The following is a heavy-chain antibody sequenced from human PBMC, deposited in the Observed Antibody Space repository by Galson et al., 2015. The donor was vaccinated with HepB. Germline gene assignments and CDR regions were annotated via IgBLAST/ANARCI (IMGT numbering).Heavy chain of an antibody. J-gene: IGHJ6*03. CDR1: GGTFSSYA. D-gene: IGHD2-2*01. Sequence: SVKVSCKASGGTFSSYAISWVRQAPGQGPEWMGGIIPIFGTANYAQKFQGRVTITADESTSTAYMELSSLRSEDTAVYYCAREDIVVVPAARDYYMDAWGKGTTVTVSS. CDR3: AREDIVVVPAARDYYMDA. CDR2: IIPIFGTA. V-gene: IGHV1-69*13.